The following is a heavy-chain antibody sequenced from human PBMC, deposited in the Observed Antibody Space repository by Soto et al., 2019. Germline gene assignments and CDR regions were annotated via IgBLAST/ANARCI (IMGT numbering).Heavy chain of an antibody. CDR1: GGFVNSDTHS. Sequence: PSETLSLTCTVSGGFVNSDTHSWSWIRQTPGKRLEWIGFIYSGGSTKNPSLRSRVTMSVDTSKNQFSLELRSVIVADSAVYHCARFVRSCSATTCSTRADVWGQGITVTVSS. CDR2: IYSGGST. D-gene: IGHD2-2*01. CDR3: ARFVRSCSATTCSTRADV. V-gene: IGHV4-61*01. J-gene: IGHJ6*02.